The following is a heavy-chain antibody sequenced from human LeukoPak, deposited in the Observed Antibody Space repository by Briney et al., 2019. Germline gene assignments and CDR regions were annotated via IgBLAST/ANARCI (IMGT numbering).Heavy chain of an antibody. V-gene: IGHV3-7*01. Sequence: GGSLRLSCAASGFTFSSYWMSWVRQAPGKGLEWVTNIKQDGSEKYYVDSVKGRFTISRDNAKNSLYLQMNSLRAEDTAVYYCARNGPGITIFVVVYYYYYYMDVWGRGTTVTVSS. D-gene: IGHD3-3*01. CDR2: IKQDGSEK. J-gene: IGHJ6*03. CDR3: ARNGPGITIFVVVYYYYYYMDV. CDR1: GFTFSSYW.